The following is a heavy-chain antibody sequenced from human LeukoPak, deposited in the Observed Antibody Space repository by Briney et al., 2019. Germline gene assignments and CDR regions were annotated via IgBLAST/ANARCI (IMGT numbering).Heavy chain of an antibody. J-gene: IGHJ4*02. CDR2: IIPIFGTA. D-gene: IGHD6-19*01. V-gene: IGHV1-69*13. CDR1: GGTFSSYT. Sequence: SVKVSCKASGGTFSSYTISWVRQAPGQGLEWMGGIIPIFGTANYAQKFQGRVTITADESTSTAHMELSSLRSEDTAVYYCAVAGSRNFDYWGQGTLVTVSS. CDR3: AVAGSRNFDY.